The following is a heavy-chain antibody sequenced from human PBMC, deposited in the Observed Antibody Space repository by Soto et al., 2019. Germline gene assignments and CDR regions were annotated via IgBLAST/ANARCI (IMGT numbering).Heavy chain of an antibody. CDR1: GFSLSTSGVG. V-gene: IGHV2-5*02. J-gene: IGHJ4*02. Sequence: QITLKESGPTLVKPTQTLTLTCTFSGFSLSTSGVGVGWIRQPPGKALEWLALIYWDDDKRYSPSLKSRLTITKDTSKNQVVLTMTHMDPVDTAPYYCAHIGSYCSGGSCYYGYFDYWGQGTLVTVSS. CDR3: AHIGSYCSGGSCYYGYFDY. D-gene: IGHD2-15*01. CDR2: IYWDDDK.